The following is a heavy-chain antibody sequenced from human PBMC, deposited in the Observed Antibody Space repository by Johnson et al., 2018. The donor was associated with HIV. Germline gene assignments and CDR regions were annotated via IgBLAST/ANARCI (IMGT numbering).Heavy chain of an antibody. V-gene: IGHV3-30*04. CDR2: ISYDGSDK. CDR1: GFTFSSYA. D-gene: IGHD3-10*01. Sequence: QVQLVESGGGVVQPGRSLRLSCAASGFTFSSYAIHWVRQAPAKGLEWVAVISYDGSDKYYADSVKGRFTISRDSSKNTLYLQMNSLTIEDTAVFYCAKTRMGGILDAFDLWGQGTMVIVS. CDR3: AKTRMGGILDAFDL. J-gene: IGHJ3*01.